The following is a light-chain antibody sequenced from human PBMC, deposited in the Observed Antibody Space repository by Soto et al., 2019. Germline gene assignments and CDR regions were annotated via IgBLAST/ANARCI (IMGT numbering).Light chain of an antibody. CDR2: GAS. Sequence: EIVLTQSPGTLSLSPGERATLSCRASQSVSSSYLAWYQQKPGQAPRLLIYGASIRATGIPDRFSGSGSGTDFTLIISRLEPEDFAVYYCQQYGSSQSFGQGTKVEI. CDR3: QQYGSSQS. CDR1: QSVSSSY. V-gene: IGKV3-20*01. J-gene: IGKJ1*01.